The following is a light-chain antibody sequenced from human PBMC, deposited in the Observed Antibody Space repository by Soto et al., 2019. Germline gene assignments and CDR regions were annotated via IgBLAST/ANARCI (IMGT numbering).Light chain of an antibody. Sequence: DIQLTQSPSSLSASVGDRVTITCRASQSIDSYLNWYQQRPGKAPNLLIYATSRLKSGVPSRCSGRGSGTDFTLTIRSLQPEDFATFDCHQTYITPLSTFGPGTRVNGK. CDR3: HQTYITPLST. CDR1: QSIDSY. V-gene: IGKV1-39*01. J-gene: IGKJ3*01. CDR2: ATS.